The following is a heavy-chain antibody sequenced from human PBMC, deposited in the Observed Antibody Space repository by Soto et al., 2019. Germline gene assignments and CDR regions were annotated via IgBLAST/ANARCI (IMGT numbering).Heavy chain of an antibody. CDR3: AKGGDSSGWEFDY. J-gene: IGHJ4*02. CDR1: GYTFTGNY. Sequence: ASVKVSCKASGYTFTGNYMHWVRQAPGQGLEWMGWINPNTGGTNFAQKFQGWITMTRDTSLSTAYMELSRLTSGDTAVYYSAKGGDSSGWEFDYWGQGTLVTVSS. CDR2: INPNTGGT. V-gene: IGHV1-2*04. D-gene: IGHD6-19*01.